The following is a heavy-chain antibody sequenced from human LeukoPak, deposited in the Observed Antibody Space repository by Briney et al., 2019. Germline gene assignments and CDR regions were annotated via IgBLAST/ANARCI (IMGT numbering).Heavy chain of an antibody. CDR1: GGSISSYY. Sequence: SETLSLTCTVSGGSISSYYWSWIRQPPGKGLEWIGYIYYSGSTNYNPSLKSRVTISVDTSKNQFSLKLSSVTAADTAVYYCARAKTGTTSGPRDYYYYYGMDVWGQGTTVTVSS. D-gene: IGHD1-7*01. V-gene: IGHV4-59*01. J-gene: IGHJ6*02. CDR3: ARAKTGTTSGPRDYYYYYGMDV. CDR2: IYYSGST.